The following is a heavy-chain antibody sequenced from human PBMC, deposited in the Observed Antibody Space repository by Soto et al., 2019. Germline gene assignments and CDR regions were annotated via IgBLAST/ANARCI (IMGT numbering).Heavy chain of an antibody. CDR2: ISGGGATQ. J-gene: IGHJ4*02. V-gene: IGHV3-23*01. D-gene: IGHD1-1*01. CDR3: AKDQSTGTTRGLFDY. Sequence: EVQLLESGGDLVQPGGSLTLSCAASGFTFDNYAMNWVRQAPGKGLEWVSGISGGGATQYYADPVKGRFTISRDNSRNTLYLQMNSLRAEDTAKYFCAKDQSTGTTRGLFDYWGQGTLVTVSS. CDR1: GFTFDNYA.